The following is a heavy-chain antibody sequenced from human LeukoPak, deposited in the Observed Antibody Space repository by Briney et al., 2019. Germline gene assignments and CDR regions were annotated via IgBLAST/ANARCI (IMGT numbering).Heavy chain of an antibody. CDR2: IWYDGSNK. V-gene: IGHV3-33*01. CDR3: ARDAELLWFGELLSSWFDP. D-gene: IGHD3-10*01. J-gene: IGHJ5*02. CDR1: GFTFSSYG. Sequence: PGRSLRLSCAASGFTFSSYGTHWVRQAPGKGLEWVAVIWYDGSNKYYADSVKGRFTISRDNSKNTLYLQMNSLRAEDTAVYYCARDAELLWFGELLSSWFDPWGQGTLVTVSS.